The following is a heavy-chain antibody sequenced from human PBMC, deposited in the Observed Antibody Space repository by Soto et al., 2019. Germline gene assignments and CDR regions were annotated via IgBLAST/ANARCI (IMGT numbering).Heavy chain of an antibody. Sequence: GEYLKLSYGGSGYPFAGYCIACVLPMPGKGLELMGIIYPSDSDTRYRPSFQGQVTISADKSISSAYLQWSSLRASDTAMYYCARGGVSTRTFDYWGQGTPVTVSS. CDR1: GYPFAGYC. CDR3: ARGGVSTRTFDY. V-gene: IGHV5-51*01. D-gene: IGHD3-3*01. CDR2: IYPSDSDT. J-gene: IGHJ4*02.